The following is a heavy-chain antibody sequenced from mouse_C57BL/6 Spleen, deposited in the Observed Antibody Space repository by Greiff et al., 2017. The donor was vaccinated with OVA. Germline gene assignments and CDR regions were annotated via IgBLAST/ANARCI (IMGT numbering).Heavy chain of an antibody. Sequence: EVQGVEPGGGLVQPGGSMKLSCVASGFTFSNYWMNWVRQSPEKGLEWVAQIRLKSDNYATHYAETVKGKFTISRDDSKSSVYLQMNNLKAEDTGIYYCADNYDWFAYWGQGTLVTVSA. D-gene: IGHD1-1*01. V-gene: IGHV6-3*01. CDR1: GFTFSNYW. J-gene: IGHJ3*01. CDR3: ADNYDWFAY. CDR2: IRLKSDNYAT.